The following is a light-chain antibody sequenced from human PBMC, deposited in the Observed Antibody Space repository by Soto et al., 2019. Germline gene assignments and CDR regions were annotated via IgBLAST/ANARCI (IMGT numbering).Light chain of an antibody. V-gene: IGLV2-14*01. Sequence: QSALTQPASVSGSPGQSITISCTGTSSDVGGYNYVSWYQQHPGKAPKLMIYEVSNRPSGVSNRFSGSKSCNTASLTISGLQAADEADYYCSSYTSSSTLVFGGGTKLTVL. CDR1: SSDVGGYNY. J-gene: IGLJ2*01. CDR2: EVS. CDR3: SSYTSSSTLV.